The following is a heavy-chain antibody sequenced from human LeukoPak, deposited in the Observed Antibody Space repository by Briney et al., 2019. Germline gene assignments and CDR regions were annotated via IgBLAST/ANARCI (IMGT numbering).Heavy chain of an antibody. CDR2: ISAYNGNT. V-gene: IGHV1-18*01. Sequence: ASVKVSCKASGYTFTSYGISWVRQAPGQGLVWMGWISAYNGNTNYAQKLQGRVTMTTDTSTSTAYMELRSLRSDDTAVYYCARVGASNYDILTGYYPNYYYGMDVWGQGTTVTVSS. D-gene: IGHD3-9*01. CDR3: ARVGASNYDILTGYYPNYYYGMDV. CDR1: GYTFTSYG. J-gene: IGHJ6*02.